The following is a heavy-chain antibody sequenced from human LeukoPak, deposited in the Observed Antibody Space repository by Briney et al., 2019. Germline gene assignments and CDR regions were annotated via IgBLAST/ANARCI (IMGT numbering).Heavy chain of an antibody. D-gene: IGHD4-23*01. CDR3: ARMTTVVTVDY. CDR1: GDSYSSPY. V-gene: IGHV4-59*11. Sequence: SETLSLTCAVSGDSYSSPYWSWVRQPPGKGLEWVGSFFYAGGTYYNPSLSSRVIISGDTSKNEFSLKLTSVTAADTAVYYCARMTTVVTVDYWGQGTLVTVSS. CDR2: FFYAGGT. J-gene: IGHJ4*02.